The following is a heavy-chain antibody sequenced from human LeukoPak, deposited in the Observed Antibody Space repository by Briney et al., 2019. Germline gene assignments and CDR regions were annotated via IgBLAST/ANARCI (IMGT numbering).Heavy chain of an antibody. V-gene: IGHV4-30-2*01. CDR2: IYHSGST. CDR1: GGSISSSSYY. D-gene: IGHD2-2*01. J-gene: IGHJ4*02. CDR3: ARGEYQQTED. Sequence: SETLSLTCTVSGGSISSSSYYWGWIRQPPGKGLEWIGYIYHSGSTYYNPSLKSRVTISVDRSKNQFSLKLSSVTAADTAVYYCARGEYQQTEDWGQGTLVTVSS.